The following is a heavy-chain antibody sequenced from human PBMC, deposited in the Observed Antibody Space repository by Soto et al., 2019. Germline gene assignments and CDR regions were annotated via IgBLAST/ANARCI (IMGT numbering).Heavy chain of an antibody. CDR1: GFTFSTYS. Sequence: DVQLVESGGGLVQPGGSVRLSCAASGFTFSTYSMNWVRQAPGKGLEWVSFISSSGGTIYYADSVKGRFTISRDNAKNSLYLQMNSLSDEDTAVYYCARLSVRYCSGGSCSQLDYWGQGTLVTVSS. CDR3: ARLSVRYCSGGSCSQLDY. CDR2: ISSSGGTI. D-gene: IGHD2-15*01. J-gene: IGHJ4*02. V-gene: IGHV3-48*02.